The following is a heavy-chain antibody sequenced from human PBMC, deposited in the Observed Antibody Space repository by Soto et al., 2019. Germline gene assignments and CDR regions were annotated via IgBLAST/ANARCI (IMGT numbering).Heavy chain of an antibody. V-gene: IGHV4-34*01. D-gene: IGHD3-22*01. J-gene: IGHJ4*02. CDR3: ARSMYYSDGSNYSPFDY. CDR2: INHSGST. CDR1: GGSFSGYY. Sequence: SETLSLTCAVYGGSFSGYYWSWIRQPPGKGLEWIGEINHSGSTNYNPSLKSRVTISIDASKNQFSLRLSSVTAADTAVYYCARSMYYSDGSNYSPFDYWGQGTLVTVSS.